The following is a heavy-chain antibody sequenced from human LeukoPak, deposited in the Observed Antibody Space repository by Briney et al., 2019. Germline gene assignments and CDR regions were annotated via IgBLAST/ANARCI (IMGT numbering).Heavy chain of an antibody. J-gene: IGHJ5*01. V-gene: IGHV4-59*01. D-gene: IGHD6-13*01. CDR3: ARDAQQLAARWFDS. CDR2: IYYTGNT. CDR1: GGSISGYY. Sequence: SETLSLTCTVSGGSISGYYWSWIRQPPGKGLEWIGYIYYTGNTNYNPSLKSRVTISVDTSKNQFSLKLSSVTAADTAIYYCARDAQQLAARWFDSWGQGTLVTVSS.